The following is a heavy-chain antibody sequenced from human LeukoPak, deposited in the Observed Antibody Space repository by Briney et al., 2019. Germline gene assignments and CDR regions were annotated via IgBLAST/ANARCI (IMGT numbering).Heavy chain of an antibody. J-gene: IGHJ5*02. CDR3: ARSVRWWFDP. CDR2: IYHSGST. Sequence: MSGGSLRLSCAASGFTFDDYAMHWIRQPPGKGLEWIGSIYHSGSTYYNPSLKSRVTISVDTSKNQFSLKLSSVTAADTAVYYCARSVRWWFDPWGQGTLVTVSS. CDR1: GFTFDDYA. D-gene: IGHD3-16*01. V-gene: IGHV4-38-2*01.